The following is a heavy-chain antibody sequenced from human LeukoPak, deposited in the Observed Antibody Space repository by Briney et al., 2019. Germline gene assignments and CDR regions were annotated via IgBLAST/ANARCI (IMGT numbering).Heavy chain of an antibody. CDR1: GYTFTSYG. D-gene: IGHD6-19*01. Sequence: ASVKVSCKASGYTFTSYGISWVRQAPGQGLEWMGWISAYSGNTNYAQKLQGRVTMTTDTSTSTAHMELRSLRSDDTAVYYCARGQAVAGTPYYFDYWGQGTLVTVSS. CDR2: ISAYSGNT. CDR3: ARGQAVAGTPYYFDY. J-gene: IGHJ4*02. V-gene: IGHV1-18*01.